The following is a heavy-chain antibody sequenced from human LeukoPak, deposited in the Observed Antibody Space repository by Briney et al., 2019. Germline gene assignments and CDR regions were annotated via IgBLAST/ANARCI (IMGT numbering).Heavy chain of an antibody. J-gene: IGHJ4*02. CDR1: GFTFDDYA. V-gene: IGHV3-30*04. CDR3: ARDPSEYFDY. Sequence: PGRSLRLSCAASGFTFDDYAMHWVRQAPGKGLEWVAVISFYENNAYYADSVKGRFTISRDDSKNTLFLQMNSLTTEDTAVYYCARDPSEYFDYWGQGTLVTVSS. CDR2: ISFYENNA.